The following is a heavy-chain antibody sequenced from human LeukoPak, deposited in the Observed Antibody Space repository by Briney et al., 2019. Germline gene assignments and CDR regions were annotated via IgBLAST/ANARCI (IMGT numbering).Heavy chain of an antibody. Sequence: SQTLSLTCAISGDSVSSNSAAWNWIRQSPPRGLEWLGRTYYRSRWYNDYAVSVKSRIIISPDTSKNQFSLQLNSVTPEDTAVYYCARGSSGFTVFLFHHWGQGTLVTVSS. CDR1: GDSVSSNSAA. V-gene: IGHV6-1*01. D-gene: IGHD3-22*01. J-gene: IGHJ1*01. CDR3: ARGSSGFTVFLFHH. CDR2: TYYRSRWYN.